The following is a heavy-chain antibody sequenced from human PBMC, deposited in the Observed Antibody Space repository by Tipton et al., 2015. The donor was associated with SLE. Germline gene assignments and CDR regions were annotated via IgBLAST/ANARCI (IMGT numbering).Heavy chain of an antibody. D-gene: IGHD4-17*01. Sequence: QVQLVQSGAEVKKPGASVKVSCKASGYTFTGYYMHWVRQAPGQGLEWMGRIIPIFGTANYAQKFQGRVTITADESTSTAYMELSSLRSEDTAVYYCARTPSQDDYGDLGYWGQGTLVTVSS. V-gene: IGHV1-69*18. CDR2: IIPIFGTA. J-gene: IGHJ4*02. CDR1: GYTFTGYY. CDR3: ARTPSQDDYGDLGY.